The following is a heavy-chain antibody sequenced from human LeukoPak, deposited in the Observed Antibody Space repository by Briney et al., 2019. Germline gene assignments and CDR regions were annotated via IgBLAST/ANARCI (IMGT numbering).Heavy chain of an antibody. CDR2: INQDGSEK. V-gene: IGHV3-7*01. CDR1: GFTFSSYS. J-gene: IGHJ6*04. CDR3: AELGITMIGGV. Sequence: GGSLRLSCAAPGFTFSSYSMNWVRQAPGKGLEWVANINQDGSEKYYVDSVKGRFTISRDNAKNSLYLQMNSLRAEDTAVYYCAELGITMIGGVWGKGTTVTISS. D-gene: IGHD3-10*02.